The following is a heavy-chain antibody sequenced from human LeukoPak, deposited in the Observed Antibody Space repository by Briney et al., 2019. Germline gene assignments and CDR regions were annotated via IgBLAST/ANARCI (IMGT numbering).Heavy chain of an antibody. CDR2: IGHFTGDI. D-gene: IGHD1-1*01. V-gene: IGHV3-21*01. CDR1: GFTFNSSS. Sequence: GGSLRLSCVTNGFTFNSSSMRWVRQAPGKGREWVAFIGHFTGDIFYTDSVKGRFNISRDDAKDSVYLQMNSLRVDDTAVYFCARDPYTGSMFDYWGHGTLVTVSS. CDR3: ARDPYTGSMFDY. J-gene: IGHJ4*01.